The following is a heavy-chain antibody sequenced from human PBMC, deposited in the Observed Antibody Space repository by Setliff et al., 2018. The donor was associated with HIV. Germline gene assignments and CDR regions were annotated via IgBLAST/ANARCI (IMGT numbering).Heavy chain of an antibody. J-gene: IGHJ1*01. CDR1: GYSFTTYW. CDR3: ARMGATVVMTTVTTYGYFQD. Sequence: GESLKISCKTSGYSFTTYWIGWVRQMPGKGLEWMGVIFPGDSDTRYSPSFQGQVTISADKSFSTAYLQWSSLKASDSAMYYCARMGATVVMTTVTTYGYFQDWGQGSLVTVSS. CDR2: IFPGDSDT. V-gene: IGHV5-51*01. D-gene: IGHD4-17*01.